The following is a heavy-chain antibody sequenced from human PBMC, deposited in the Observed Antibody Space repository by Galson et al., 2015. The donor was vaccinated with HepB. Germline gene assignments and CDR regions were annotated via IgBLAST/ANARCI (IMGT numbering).Heavy chain of an antibody. CDR3: ARARITMVRGVSNWFDP. J-gene: IGHJ5*02. D-gene: IGHD3-10*01. CDR1: GSTFTGYY. Sequence: SVKVSCKASGSTFTGYYMHWVRQAPGQGLEWMGWINPNSGGTNYAQKFQGRVTMTRDTSISTAYMELSRLRSDDTAVYYCARARITMVRGVSNWFDPWGQGTLVTVSS. CDR2: INPNSGGT. V-gene: IGHV1-2*02.